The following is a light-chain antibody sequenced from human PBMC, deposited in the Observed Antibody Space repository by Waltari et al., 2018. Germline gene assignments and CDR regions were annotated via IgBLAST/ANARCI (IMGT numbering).Light chain of an antibody. CDR3: QTWGMNIQV. CDR1: GEYSAYA. CDR2: ANSAGSH. J-gene: IGLJ3*02. Sequence: QLVLTQSPSASASLGASVKLTCTLTGEYSAYAIAWHPQQPEKGPRYLMNANSAGSHDKADGIPERFSGSSAGAERYLIISRLQSDDEADYFCQTWGMNIQVFGGGTRLTVL. V-gene: IGLV4-69*01.